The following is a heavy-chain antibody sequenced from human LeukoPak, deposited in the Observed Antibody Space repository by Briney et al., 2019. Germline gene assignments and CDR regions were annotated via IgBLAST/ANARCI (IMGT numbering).Heavy chain of an antibody. J-gene: IGHJ4*02. Sequence: GASVKVFCKASGYTFTSYGISWVRQAPGQGLEWMGWISAYNGNTNYAQKLQGRVTMTTDTSTSTAYMELRSLRSDDTAVYYCARDGGPLVVAATYYFDYWGQGTLVTVSS. CDR2: ISAYNGNT. D-gene: IGHD2-15*01. CDR1: GYTFTSYG. CDR3: ARDGGPLVVAATYYFDY. V-gene: IGHV1-18*01.